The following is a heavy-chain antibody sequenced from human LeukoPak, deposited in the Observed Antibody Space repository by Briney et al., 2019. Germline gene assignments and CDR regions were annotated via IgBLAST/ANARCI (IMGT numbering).Heavy chain of an antibody. CDR2: IYYSGST. V-gene: IGHV4-30-4*01. Sequence: SQTLSLTCTVAGGSISRGDYYWSWIRQPPGKGLEWIGYIYYSGSTYYNPSLKSRVTISVDTSNNQFSLKLSSVTAADTAVYYCARVPIVVVVAATPNAFDIWGQGTMVTVSS. D-gene: IGHD2-15*01. CDR3: ARVPIVVVVAATPNAFDI. CDR1: GGSISRGDYY. J-gene: IGHJ3*02.